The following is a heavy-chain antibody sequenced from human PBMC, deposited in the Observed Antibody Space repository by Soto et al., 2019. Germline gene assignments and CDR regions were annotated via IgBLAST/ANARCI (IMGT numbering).Heavy chain of an antibody. CDR2: IMPIFGIP. J-gene: IGHJ5*02. D-gene: IGHD6-13*01. Sequence: GASVKVSCKESGGTFSRYAIAWVRQAPGQGLERMGGIMPIFGIPNYAQKFQGRVAMTADKSRNTGYIERSSLSSDDTAEHYCAKSGQTRFSWRDPGNGFDPWGQGNRVPVSS. V-gene: IGHV1-69*10. CDR1: GGTFSRYA. CDR3: AKSGQTRFSWRDPGNGFDP.